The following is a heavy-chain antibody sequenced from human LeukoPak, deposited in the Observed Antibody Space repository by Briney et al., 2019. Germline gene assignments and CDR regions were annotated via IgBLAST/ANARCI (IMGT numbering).Heavy chain of an antibody. Sequence: PGGSLRLSCAASGFTFSSYAMSWVRQAPGKGLERVSAISGSGGSTYYADSVKGRFTISRDNSKNTLYLQMNSLRAEDTAVYYCAKWERYSSGSIDYWGQGTLVSVSS. CDR3: AKWERYSSGSIDY. J-gene: IGHJ4*02. CDR1: GFTFSSYA. D-gene: IGHD6-19*01. CDR2: ISGSGGST. V-gene: IGHV3-23*01.